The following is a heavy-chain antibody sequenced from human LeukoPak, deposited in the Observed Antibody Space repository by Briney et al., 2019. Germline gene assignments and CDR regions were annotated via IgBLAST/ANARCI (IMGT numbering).Heavy chain of an antibody. V-gene: IGHV4-30-4*08. D-gene: IGHD1-26*01. CDR1: GGSISSGDYY. J-gene: IGHJ3*02. Sequence: PSETLSLTCTVSGGSISSGDYYWSWIRQPPGKGLEWIGYIYYNGNTYYNPSLKSRVAISLDTSKNQVSLKLSSVTAADTAVYYCARLSGSYSRGGGIDIWGQGTMVTVSS. CDR2: IYYNGNT. CDR3: ARLSGSYSRGGGIDI.